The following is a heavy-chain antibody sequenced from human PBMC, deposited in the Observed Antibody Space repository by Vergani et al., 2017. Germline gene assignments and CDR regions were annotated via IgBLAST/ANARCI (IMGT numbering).Heavy chain of an antibody. CDR1: GFTLSSYG. CDR3: AKDLGGDLDY. V-gene: IGHV3-30*18. D-gene: IGHD2-21*02. J-gene: IGHJ4*02. Sequence: QVQLVESGGGVVQPGRSLRLSCAASGFTLSSYGMHWVRQAPGKGLEWVAVISYDGSNKYYADSVKGRFTISRDNSKNTLYLQMNSLRAEDTAVYYCAKDLGGDLDYWGQGTLVTVSS. CDR2: ISYDGSNK.